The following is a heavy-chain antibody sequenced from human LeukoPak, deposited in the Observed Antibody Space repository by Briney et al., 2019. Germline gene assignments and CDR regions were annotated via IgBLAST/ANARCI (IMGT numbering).Heavy chain of an antibody. CDR1: GGSISSYY. CDR3: ARGNPYYDFWSGYYTYFDY. J-gene: IGHJ4*02. V-gene: IGHV4-4*07. D-gene: IGHD3-3*01. CDR2: IYTSGST. Sequence: SETLSLTCTVSGGSISSYYWSWIRQPAGKGLEWIGRIYTSGSTNYNPSLKSRVTMSVDTSKSQFSLKLSSVTAADTAVYYCARGNPYYDFWSGYYTYFDYWGQGTLVTVSS.